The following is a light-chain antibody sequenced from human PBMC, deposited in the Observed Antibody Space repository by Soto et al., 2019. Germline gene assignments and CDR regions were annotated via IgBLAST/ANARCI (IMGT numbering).Light chain of an antibody. V-gene: IGLV2-23*02. CDR1: SSDVGSYNL. J-gene: IGLJ1*01. CDR2: DVA. CDR3: CSYAGTTTYYV. Sequence: QSALTQPASVSGSPGQSITISCTGTSSDVGSYNLVSWYQHHPGKAPKLMIYDVAKRPSGVSDRFSGSKSGNTASLTISGLQAEDEADYYCCSYAGTTTYYVFGTGTKVTVL.